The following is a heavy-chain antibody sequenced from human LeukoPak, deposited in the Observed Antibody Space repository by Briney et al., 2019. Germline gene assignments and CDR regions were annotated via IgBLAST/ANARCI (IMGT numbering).Heavy chain of an antibody. D-gene: IGHD6-13*01. J-gene: IGHJ4*02. CDR1: GYTFTSYG. V-gene: IGHV1-18*01. Sequence: ASVKVSCKASGYTFTSYGISWVRQAPGQGLEWMGWISAYNGNTNYAQKFQGRVTMTTDTSTSTAYMELSSLRSEDTAVYYCARVDSSSLSEPFDYWGQGTLVTVSS. CDR3: ARVDSSSLSEPFDY. CDR2: ISAYNGNT.